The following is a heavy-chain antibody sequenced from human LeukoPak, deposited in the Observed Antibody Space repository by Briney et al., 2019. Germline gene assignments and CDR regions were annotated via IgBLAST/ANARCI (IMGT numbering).Heavy chain of an antibody. V-gene: IGHV3-7*01. D-gene: IGHD4-17*01. Sequence: GGSLRLSCAASGFTFSSYWMSWVRQAPGKGLEWVATIRQDGSQKYYVDSVKGRFTISRDNAKNSLYLQMNSLRAEDTAVYYCARESGSVTSEVDFDYWGQGTLVTVSP. CDR3: ARESGSVTSEVDFDY. CDR2: IRQDGSQK. CDR1: GFTFSSYW. J-gene: IGHJ4*02.